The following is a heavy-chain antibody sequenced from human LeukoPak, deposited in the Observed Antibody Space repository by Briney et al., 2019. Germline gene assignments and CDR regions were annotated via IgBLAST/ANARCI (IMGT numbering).Heavy chain of an antibody. CDR3: ARDAEMATPGDFDY. V-gene: IGHV1-69*05. CDR2: IIPIFGTA. J-gene: IGHJ4*02. CDR1: GGTFSSYA. D-gene: IGHD5-24*01. Sequence: SVKVSCKASGGTFSSYAISWVRQAPGQGLELMGGIIPIFGTANYAQKFQGRVTMTTDTPTSTAYMELRSLRSDDTAVYYCARDAEMATPGDFDYWGQGTLVTVSS.